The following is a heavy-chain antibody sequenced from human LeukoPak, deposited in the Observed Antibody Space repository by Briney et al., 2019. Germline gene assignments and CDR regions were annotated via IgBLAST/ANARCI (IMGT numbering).Heavy chain of an antibody. V-gene: IGHV4-39*07. J-gene: IGHJ4*02. CDR1: GGSISRSSYY. Sequence: SETLSLTCTVSGGSISRSSYYWGWIRQPPGKGLEWLGSVSRSGSTFYNPSLKSRLSMSVDTSKSQFSLQLSSVTAADTAVYYCVGLGTMTVGLGYWGQGTLVTVSS. CDR3: VGLGTMTVGLGY. D-gene: IGHD3-22*01. CDR2: VSRSGST.